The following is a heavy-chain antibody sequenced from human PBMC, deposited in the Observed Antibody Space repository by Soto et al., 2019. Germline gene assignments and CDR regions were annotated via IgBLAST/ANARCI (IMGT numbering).Heavy chain of an antibody. CDR3: ARLKYVGFGHPNYYFDY. CDR2: INHSGSA. D-gene: IGHD3-10*01. CDR1: GESFSGYI. J-gene: IGHJ4*02. V-gene: IGHV4-34*01. Sequence: PSETLSLTCAVYGESFSGYIWAWIRQTPGKGLQWIGQINHSGSASYNPSLKSRVTISVHTSNSQFSLEQSSVTAADTAVYYCARLKYVGFGHPNYYFDYWGQGTLVTVSS.